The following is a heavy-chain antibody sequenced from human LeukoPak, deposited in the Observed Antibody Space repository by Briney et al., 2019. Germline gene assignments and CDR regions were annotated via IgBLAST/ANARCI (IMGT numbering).Heavy chain of an antibody. CDR3: ARQPPDFGGGLLAFDI. D-gene: IGHD4-23*01. J-gene: IGHJ3*02. CDR1: GYSLTGHS. V-gene: IGHV5-51*01. Sequence: GESLKISCKGSGYSLTGHSIGWVRQMPGKGLEWMGIIYVADSDTRYSPSFQGQVTISADKSINTAYLHWSSLRASDTATYYCARQPPDFGGGLLAFDIWGQGTMVTVSS. CDR2: IYVADSDT.